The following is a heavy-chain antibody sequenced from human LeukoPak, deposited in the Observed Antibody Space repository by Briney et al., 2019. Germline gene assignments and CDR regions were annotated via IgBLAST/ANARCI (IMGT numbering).Heavy chain of an antibody. CDR3: ARHPYYRIAAGYYFDY. D-gene: IGHD3-10*01. J-gene: IGHJ4*02. CDR1: GGSISSYY. Sequence: HSETLSLTCTVSGGSISSYYWSRIRQPPGKGLEWIGYIYYSGSTNYNPSLKSRVTISVDTSKNQFSLKLSSVTAADTAVYYCARHPYYRIAAGYYFDYWGQGTLVTVSS. CDR2: IYYSGST. V-gene: IGHV4-59*08.